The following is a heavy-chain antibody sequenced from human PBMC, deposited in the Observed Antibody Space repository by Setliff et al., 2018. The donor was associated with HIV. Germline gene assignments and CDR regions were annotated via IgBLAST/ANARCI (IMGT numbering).Heavy chain of an antibody. CDR2: IYYSGHA. J-gene: IGHJ6*03. D-gene: IGHD6-6*01. CDR1: GDSVSNGAYY. Sequence: SETLSLTCSVSGDSVSNGAYYWSWIRQHPGKGLEWIGHIYYSGHAHYNPSLKSRVSISVDASKNQFSLRLSSLTAADTAAYSCARASWFSSSSGDYYYMDVWGKGATVTVS. CDR3: ARASWFSSSSGDYYYMDV. V-gene: IGHV4-31*03.